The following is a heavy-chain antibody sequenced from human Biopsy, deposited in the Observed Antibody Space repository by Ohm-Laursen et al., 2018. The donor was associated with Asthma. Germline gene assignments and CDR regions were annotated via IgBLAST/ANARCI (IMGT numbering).Heavy chain of an antibody. D-gene: IGHD1-26*01. CDR2: ISFDGTNR. J-gene: IGHJ4*02. CDR3: AKEVFPGWELRRGPDS. Sequence: SLRLSCAASGFSFSNYGMHWVRQSPGKGLDWVAVISFDGTNRNYTDSVKGRFTISRDNSRNTLHLEMNSLRAEDTAVYFCAKEVFPGWELRRGPDSWGQGTLVTVSS. CDR1: GFSFSNYG. V-gene: IGHV3-30*18.